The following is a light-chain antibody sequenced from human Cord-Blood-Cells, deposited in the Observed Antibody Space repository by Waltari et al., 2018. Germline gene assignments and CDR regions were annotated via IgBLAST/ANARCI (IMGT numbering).Light chain of an antibody. V-gene: IGKV1-9*01. CDR2: AAS. J-gene: IGKJ4*02. CDR1: QVISSY. Sequence: DNQLTQSPSFLSASVGDRVTITCRASQVISSYLAWYQQKPGKAPKLLIYAASTLQSGVQTRLRGSVSVKEFTLTIGRLQPEDLATYYGQQRNSYPLSFGGGTKVEIK. CDR3: QQRNSYPLS.